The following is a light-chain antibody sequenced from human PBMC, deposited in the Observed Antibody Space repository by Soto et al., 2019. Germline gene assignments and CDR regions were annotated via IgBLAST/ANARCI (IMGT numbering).Light chain of an antibody. CDR1: SSDVGGYNF. CDR2: DVT. J-gene: IGLJ2*01. V-gene: IGLV2-14*01. CDR3: TSYTSNSPLI. Sequence: QSALTQPASVSGSPGQSISISCTGTSSDVGGYNFVSWYQQHPGKAPKLMIYDVTNRPSGVSTRFSGSKSGNTASLTISGLQAEDEADYYCTSYTSNSPLIFGGGTKLTVL.